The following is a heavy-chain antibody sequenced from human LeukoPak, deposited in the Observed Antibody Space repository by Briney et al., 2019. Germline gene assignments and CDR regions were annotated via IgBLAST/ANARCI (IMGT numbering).Heavy chain of an antibody. CDR1: GFTFDDYT. CDR3: TKGPKSPYYYYMDV. J-gene: IGHJ6*03. Sequence: GGSLRLSCAASGFTFDDYTMHWVRQAPGKGLEWVSLITWDGGSTYFADSVKGRFTISRDNSENSLYLQTNSLRTEDTALYYCTKGPKSPYYYYMDVWGKGTTVTVSS. CDR2: ITWDGGST. V-gene: IGHV3-43*01.